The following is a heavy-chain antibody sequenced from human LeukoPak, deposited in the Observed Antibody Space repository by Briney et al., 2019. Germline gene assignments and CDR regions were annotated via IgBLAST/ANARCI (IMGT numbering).Heavy chain of an antibody. CDR3: AKDNGDYLDY. J-gene: IGHJ4*02. Sequence: GGSLRLSCAASGLTFSSYGMHWVRQAPGKGLEWVAVISYDGSNKYYADSVKGRFTISRDNSKNTLYLQMNSLRAEDTAVYYCAKDNGDYLDYWGQGTLVTVSS. CDR2: ISYDGSNK. D-gene: IGHD4-17*01. V-gene: IGHV3-30*18. CDR1: GLTFSSYG.